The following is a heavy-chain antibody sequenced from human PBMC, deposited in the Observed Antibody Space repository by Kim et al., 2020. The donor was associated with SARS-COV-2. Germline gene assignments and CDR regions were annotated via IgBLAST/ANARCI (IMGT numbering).Heavy chain of an antibody. V-gene: IGHV3-30*18. J-gene: IGHJ6*03. CDR2: ISYDGSNK. CDR1: GFTFSSYG. CDR3: AKDGSYDSSGYYDPLGYYYMDV. D-gene: IGHD3-22*01. Sequence: GGSLRLSCAASGFTFSSYGMHWVRQAPGKGLEWVAVISYDGSNKYYADSVKGRFTISRDNSKNTLYLQMNSLRAEDTAVYYCAKDGSYDSSGYYDPLGYYYMDVWGKGTTVTVSS.